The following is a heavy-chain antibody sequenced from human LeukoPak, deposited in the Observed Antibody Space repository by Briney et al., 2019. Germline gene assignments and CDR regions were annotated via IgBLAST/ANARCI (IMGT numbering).Heavy chain of an antibody. Sequence: GESLKISCKGSGYSFTTYWIGWVRQMPGKGLEWMGIIYPGDSDTRYSPSFQGQVTISADKSISTAYLQWSSLKASDAAMYYCARQTISGSYFGSAFDIWGQGTMVTVSS. CDR1: GYSFTTYW. J-gene: IGHJ3*02. CDR3: ARQTISGSYFGSAFDI. D-gene: IGHD1-26*01. V-gene: IGHV5-51*01. CDR2: IYPGDSDT.